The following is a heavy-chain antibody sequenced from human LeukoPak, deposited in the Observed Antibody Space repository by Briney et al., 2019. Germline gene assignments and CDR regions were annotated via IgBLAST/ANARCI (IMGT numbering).Heavy chain of an antibody. CDR3: ARDSLDIVVVPAAISGGPSNGGFDP. J-gene: IGHJ5*02. Sequence: PGRSLRLSCAASGFTFSSYGMHWVRQAPGKGLEWVAVIWYDGSNKYCADSVKGRFTISRDNSKNTLYLQMNSLRAEDTAVYYCARDSLDIVVVPAAISGGPSNGGFDPWGQGTLVTVSS. D-gene: IGHD2-2*01. V-gene: IGHV3-33*01. CDR2: IWYDGSNK. CDR1: GFTFSSYG.